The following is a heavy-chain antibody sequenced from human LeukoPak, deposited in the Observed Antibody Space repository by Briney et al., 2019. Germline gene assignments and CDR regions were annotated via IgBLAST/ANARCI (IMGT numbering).Heavy chain of an antibody. CDR2: ISYDGSHK. Sequence: GRSLRLSCAASGFTFSSFGMHWVRQAPGKGLDWVAVISYDGSHKYYGDSVKGRFTISRDNSKNTVYLQMNSLSVEDTAVYYCASLGGRNYRAFDYWGQGTLVTVSS. D-gene: IGHD3-16*01. V-gene: IGHV3-30*03. CDR3: ASLGGRNYRAFDY. CDR1: GFTFSSFG. J-gene: IGHJ4*02.